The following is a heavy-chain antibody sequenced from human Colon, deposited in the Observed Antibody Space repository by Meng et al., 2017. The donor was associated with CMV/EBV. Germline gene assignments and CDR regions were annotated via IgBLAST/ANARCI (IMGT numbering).Heavy chain of an antibody. CDR1: GFTFADSV. J-gene: IGHJ5*01. CDR2: ISSRGDTT. V-gene: IGHV3-23*01. CDR3: ARGQYLLFFDS. Sequence: GGSLRLSCAASGFTFADSVMSWVRQAPGKGLEWVAGISSRGDTTDYSASVKGRFTISRDNFRNTLFLQMNSLKAEDTAVYYCARGQYLLFFDSWGQGTLVTVSS. D-gene: IGHD2/OR15-2a*01.